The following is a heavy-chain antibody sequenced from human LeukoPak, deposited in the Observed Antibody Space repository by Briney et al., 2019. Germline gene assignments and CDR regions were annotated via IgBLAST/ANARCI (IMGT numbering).Heavy chain of an antibody. CDR1: GYSISSGYY. Sequence: PSETLSLTCTVSGYSISSGYYWGWIRQPPGKGLEWIGEIYHSGSTNYNPSLKSRVTISVDKSKNQFSLKLSSVTAADTAVYYCARDLFAYYYDSSGYHGFGYWGQGTLVTVSS. CDR2: IYHSGST. J-gene: IGHJ4*02. D-gene: IGHD3-22*01. V-gene: IGHV4-38-2*02. CDR3: ARDLFAYYYDSSGYHGFGY.